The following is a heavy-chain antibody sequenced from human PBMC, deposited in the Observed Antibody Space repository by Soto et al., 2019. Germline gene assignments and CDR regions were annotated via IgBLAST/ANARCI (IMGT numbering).Heavy chain of an antibody. J-gene: IGHJ5*02. D-gene: IGHD1-1*01. CDR2: TYHSGNP. Sequence: PSETLSLTGDVSGDTISTGGYTWAWIRQPPGEALEWIGHTYHSGNPYYNPSLKSRVTISVDTSKNQFSLKLSSVTAADTAVYYCARDYKRGFDPWGQGTLVTVSS. CDR3: ARDYKRGFDP. V-gene: IGHV4-30-2*01. CDR1: GDTISTGGYT.